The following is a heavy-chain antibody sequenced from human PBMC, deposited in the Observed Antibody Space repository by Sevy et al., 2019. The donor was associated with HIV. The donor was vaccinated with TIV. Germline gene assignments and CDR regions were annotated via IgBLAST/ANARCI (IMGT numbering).Heavy chain of an antibody. V-gene: IGHV3-23*01. Sequence: GGSLRLSCAASGFTFSNYAMAWVRQAPGKGLGWVSGITGSGGTTYYADSVKGRFTISRDNSKNTLYLQMNRLRAEDTAIHYCADGYPCHESHVWGQGTMLTVSS. CDR1: GFTFSNYA. J-gene: IGHJ3*01. CDR3: ADGYPCHESHV. CDR2: ITGSGGTT. D-gene: IGHD3-16*01.